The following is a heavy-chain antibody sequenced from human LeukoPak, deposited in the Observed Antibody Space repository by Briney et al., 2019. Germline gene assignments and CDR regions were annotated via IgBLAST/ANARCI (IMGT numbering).Heavy chain of an antibody. D-gene: IGHD2/OR15-2a*01. J-gene: IGHJ4*02. CDR3: VSFYETY. CDR1: GSYW. Sequence: GGSLRLSCAASGSYWMHWVRQASGKGLVWVSHINSDGSWTSYADSVKGRFTISKDSAKNTVYLQMNNLRAEDTAVYYCVSFYETYWGRGTLVTVSS. V-gene: IGHV3-74*01. CDR2: INSDGSWT.